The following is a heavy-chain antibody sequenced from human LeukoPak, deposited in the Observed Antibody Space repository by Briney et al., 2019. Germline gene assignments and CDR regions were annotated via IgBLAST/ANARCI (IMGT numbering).Heavy chain of an antibody. CDR1: GFTFGDYA. J-gene: IGHJ6*03. CDR2: IKQDGSEK. CDR3: ARGSYGKDSYYYYYYMDV. Sequence: QAGGSLRLSCTASGFTFGDYAMTWVRQAPGKGLEWVANIKQDGSEKYYVDSVKGRFTISRDNAKNSLYLQMNSLRAEDTAVYYCARGSYGKDSYYYYYYMDVWGKGTTVTTSS. V-gene: IGHV3-7*01. D-gene: IGHD3-10*01.